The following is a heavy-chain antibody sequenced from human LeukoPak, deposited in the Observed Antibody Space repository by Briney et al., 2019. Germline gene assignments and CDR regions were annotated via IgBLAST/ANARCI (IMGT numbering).Heavy chain of an antibody. CDR2: ISGSGDNT. CDR3: ARGRKLGAPTYFFDY. J-gene: IGHJ4*02. D-gene: IGHD1-26*01. V-gene: IGHV3-23*01. CDR1: GFTFSSYS. Sequence: GGSLRLSCAASGFTFSSYSMNWVRQAPGQGLEWVSGISGSGDNTYYADSVRGRFTISRDKSKSTVYLQMNSLGVEDTAIYYCARGRKLGAPTYFFDYWGQGTLVTVSS.